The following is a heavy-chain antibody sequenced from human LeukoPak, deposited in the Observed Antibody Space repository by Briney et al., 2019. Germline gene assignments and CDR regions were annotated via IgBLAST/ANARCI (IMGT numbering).Heavy chain of an antibody. CDR1: GGSISSSSSY. V-gene: IGHV4-39*07. Sequence: SETLSLTCTVAGGSISSSSSYWGWIRQPPGRGVEWSGNIYYRGSTYYNPSLKRRVTISVDTSKNQFSLKLSSVTAADTAVYYCARGSCTNGVCYFARDRWFDPWGQGTLVTVSS. CDR3: ARGSCTNGVCYFARDRWFDP. J-gene: IGHJ5*02. CDR2: IYYRGST. D-gene: IGHD2-8*01.